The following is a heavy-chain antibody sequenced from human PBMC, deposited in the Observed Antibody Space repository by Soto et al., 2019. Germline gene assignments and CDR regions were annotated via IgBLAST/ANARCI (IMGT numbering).Heavy chain of an antibody. D-gene: IGHD2-15*01. CDR3: AKDLVVAATTSFYYGMDV. V-gene: IGHV3-30*18. CDR1: GFTFSSYG. CDR2: ISYDGSNK. Sequence: SLRLSCAASGFTFSSYGMHWVRQAPGKGLEWVAVISYDGSNKYYADSVKGRFTISRDNSKNTLYLQMNSLRAEDTAVYYCAKDLVVAATTSFYYGMDVWGQGTTVTVSS. J-gene: IGHJ6*02.